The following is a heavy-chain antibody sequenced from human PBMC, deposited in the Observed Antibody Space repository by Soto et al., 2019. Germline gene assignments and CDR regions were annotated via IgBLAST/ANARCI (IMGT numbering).Heavy chain of an antibody. CDR1: GGTLSSFINYP. CDR3: ARSDTSGFLRYFDN. CDR2: IVPNVGTV. V-gene: IGHV1-69*06. Sequence: QMQLVQSGAEVKKPGSSVKVSCKASGGTLSSFINYPINWVRQAPGQGLEWMGGIVPNVGTVNYAQKFQGRVTITADKSTGKAYMELRSLRSEDTALYYCARSDTSGFLRYFDNWGQGTLVTVSS. J-gene: IGHJ4*02. D-gene: IGHD3-3*01.